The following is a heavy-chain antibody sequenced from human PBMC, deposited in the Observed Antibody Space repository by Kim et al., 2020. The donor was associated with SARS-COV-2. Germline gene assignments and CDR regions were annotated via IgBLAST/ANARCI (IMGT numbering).Heavy chain of an antibody. CDR2: VHYAEGA. Sequence: SETLSLTCSVSSDSINTYYWTWVRQPPGQGLQWIANVHYAEGARYNPSLKSRATISLDTSKIQFSLTLTSVTAADTAFYYCVRSHGGYWGQGILVTVSS. CDR1: SDSINTYY. D-gene: IGHD3-3*01. J-gene: IGHJ4*02. CDR3: VRSHGGY. V-gene: IGHV4-59*01.